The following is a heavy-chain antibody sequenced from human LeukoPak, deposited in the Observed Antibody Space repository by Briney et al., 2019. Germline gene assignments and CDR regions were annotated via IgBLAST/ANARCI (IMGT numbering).Heavy chain of an antibody. D-gene: IGHD3-3*01. CDR2: ISWNSGSI. Sequence: SGGSLRLSCAASGFTFYDYAMHWVRQAPGKGLEWVSGISWNSGSIGYADSVKGRFTISRDNAKNSLYLQMNSLRAEDMALYYCTKVGVRYALLDAFDIWGQGTMVTVSS. J-gene: IGHJ3*02. CDR3: TKVGVRYALLDAFDI. CDR1: GFTFYDYA. V-gene: IGHV3-9*03.